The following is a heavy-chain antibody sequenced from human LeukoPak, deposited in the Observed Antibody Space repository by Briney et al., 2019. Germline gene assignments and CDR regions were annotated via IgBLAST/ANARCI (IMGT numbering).Heavy chain of an antibody. J-gene: IGHJ4*02. CDR3: ARLSRDVYNSYYFDY. CDR2: IYYSGST. D-gene: IGHD5-24*01. V-gene: IGHV4-59*08. CDR1: GGSISSYY. Sequence: SETLSLNCTVSGGSISSYYWSWIRQPPGKGLEWIGYIYYSGSTNYNPPLKSRVTISVDTSKNQFSLKLSSVTAADTAVYYCARLSRDVYNSYYFDYWGQGTLVTVSS.